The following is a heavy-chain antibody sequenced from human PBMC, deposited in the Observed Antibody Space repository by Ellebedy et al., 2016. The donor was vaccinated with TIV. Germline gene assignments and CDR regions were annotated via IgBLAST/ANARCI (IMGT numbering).Heavy chain of an antibody. D-gene: IGHD2-15*01. CDR2: IYSGGST. CDR1: EFTVSGNY. CDR3: TTDFDCSGGSCYYYYYGMDV. J-gene: IGHJ6*02. V-gene: IGHV3-53*01. Sequence: PGGSLRLSCAASEFTVSGNYMSWARQAPGKGLEWVSVIYSGGSTYYADSVKGRFTISRDDSKNTLYLQMNSLKTEDTAVYYCTTDFDCSGGSCYYYYYGMDVWGQGTTVTVSS.